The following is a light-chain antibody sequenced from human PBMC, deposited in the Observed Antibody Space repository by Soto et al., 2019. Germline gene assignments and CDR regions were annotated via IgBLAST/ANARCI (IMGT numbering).Light chain of an antibody. Sequence: QSALTQPPSASGSPGQSVTISCTGTSSDVGGYNYVSWYQQHPGKAPKLLVYEVSKRPSGVPDRFSGSKSGNTASLTVSGLQAEDEADYYCRSYAGSNNRHVVFGGGTKLTVL. CDR1: SSDVGGYNY. CDR2: EVS. J-gene: IGLJ2*01. V-gene: IGLV2-8*01. CDR3: RSYAGSNNRHVV.